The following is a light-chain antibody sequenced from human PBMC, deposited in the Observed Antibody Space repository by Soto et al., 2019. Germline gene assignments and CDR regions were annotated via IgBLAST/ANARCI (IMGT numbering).Light chain of an antibody. CDR2: AVT. CDR3: SSYTSSSTPYV. CDR1: SSDVGGFNY. J-gene: IGLJ1*01. Sequence: SVLTQAASVSGFPRESITISCTSNSSDVGGFNYVSWYQQHPVKAPQLIIYAVTNRPSWVSDRFSGSKSGNTASLTISGLQAEDEAAYYCSSYTSSSTPYVFVTGTKVTVL. V-gene: IGLV2-14*01.